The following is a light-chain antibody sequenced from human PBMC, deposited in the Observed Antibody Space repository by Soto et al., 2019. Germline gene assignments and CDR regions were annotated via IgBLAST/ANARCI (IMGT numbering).Light chain of an antibody. CDR2: DVS. V-gene: IGLV2-8*01. J-gene: IGLJ2*01. CDR3: SSYAGSNNVV. Sequence: QSALTQPPSASGSPGPSGTISCTGTSSDVGVYNYVSWYQQHPGKAPKLMISDVSKRPSGVPDRFSGSKSGNTASLTVSGLQAEDEADYYCSSYAGSNNVVFGGGTKLTVL. CDR1: SSDVGVYNY.